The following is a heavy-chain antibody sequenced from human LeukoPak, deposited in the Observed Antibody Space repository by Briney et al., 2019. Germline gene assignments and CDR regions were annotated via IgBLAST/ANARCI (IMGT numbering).Heavy chain of an antibody. CDR1: GFTFSSYA. V-gene: IGHV3-30-3*01. CDR3: AREGGGYGDYGGGYYYYYYGMDV. CDR2: ISYDGSNK. J-gene: IGHJ6*02. Sequence: PGGSLRLSCAASGFTFSSYAMHWVRQAPGKGLEWVAVISYDGSNKYYADSVKGRFTISRDNSKNTLYLQMNSLRAEDTAVYYCAREGGGYGDYGGGYYYYYYGMDVWGQGTTVTVSS. D-gene: IGHD4-17*01.